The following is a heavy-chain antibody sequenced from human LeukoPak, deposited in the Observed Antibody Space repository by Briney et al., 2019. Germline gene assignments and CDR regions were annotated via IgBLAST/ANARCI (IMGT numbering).Heavy chain of an antibody. V-gene: IGHV4-34*01. Sequence: PSETLSLTCAVSGVPFSEYYWGWIRQSPGKGLEWIGEVHHTGSANYNPSLSSRVTISVDTSKKQFSLRVYSVTAAATAVYYCARVPSRVFGVVTHPFDYWGQGTLVTVSS. CDR2: VHHTGSA. J-gene: IGHJ4*02. CDR1: GVPFSEYY. D-gene: IGHD3-3*01. CDR3: ARVPSRVFGVVTHPFDY.